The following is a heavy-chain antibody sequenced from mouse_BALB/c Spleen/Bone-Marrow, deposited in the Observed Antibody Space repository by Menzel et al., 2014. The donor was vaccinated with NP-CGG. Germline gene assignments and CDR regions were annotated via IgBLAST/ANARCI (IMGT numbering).Heavy chain of an antibody. CDR2: INPSTGYA. CDR3: ARDY. V-gene: IGHV1-7*01. J-gene: IGHJ2*01. Sequence: VQLRQSGPELAKPGASVKMSCKASGYTFTDTWIHWIKQRPGQGLEWIGYINPSTGYAEYNQNFKDKATLTVDESSSTAYMQLSSLTSEDSAVYYCARDYWGQGTTLTVSS. CDR1: GYTFTDTW.